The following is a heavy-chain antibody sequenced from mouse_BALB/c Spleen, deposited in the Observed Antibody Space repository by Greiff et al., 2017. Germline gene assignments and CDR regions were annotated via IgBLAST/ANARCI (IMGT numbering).Heavy chain of an antibody. CDR3: AGTTVVATRYYAMDY. D-gene: IGHD1-1*01. CDR1: GYTFPSYW. V-gene: IGHV1S81*02. J-gene: IGHJ4*01. CDR2: INPSNGRT. Sequence: QVQLQQPGAELVKPGASVKLSCKASGYTFPSYWMHWVKQRPGQGLEWIGEINPSNGRTNYNEKFKSKATLTVDKSSSTAYMQLSSLTSEDSAVYYCAGTTVVATRYYAMDYWGQGTSVTVSS.